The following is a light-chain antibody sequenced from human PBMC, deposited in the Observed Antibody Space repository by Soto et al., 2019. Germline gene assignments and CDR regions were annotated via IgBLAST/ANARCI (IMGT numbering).Light chain of an antibody. CDR1: QSVSSSY. V-gene: IGKV3-20*01. CDR2: GAS. CDR3: QQYGSSPGT. Sequence: EIVLTQSPGTLSLSPGERATLSCRASQSVSSSYLAWYLQKPGQAPILLIYGASTRSTGIPGRFSGSGSGTDFTLIISRLEPEDFAVYYCQQYGSSPGTFGQGTKVEIK. J-gene: IGKJ1*01.